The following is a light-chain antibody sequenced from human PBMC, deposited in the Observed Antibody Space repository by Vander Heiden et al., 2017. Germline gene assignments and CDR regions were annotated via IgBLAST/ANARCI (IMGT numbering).Light chain of an antibody. CDR3: AAWDDSLSVV. Sequence: QSVLTQPPSASGTPGQRVTISCSGSSSNVGSNSVDWDQNLPATAPKLLIYRDLQRPSGVPDRFSASKSGTSASLAISGLRSEDEAHYYCAAWDDSLSVVFGGGTKLTVL. CDR2: RDL. J-gene: IGLJ2*01. V-gene: IGLV1-47*01. CDR1: SSNVGSNS.